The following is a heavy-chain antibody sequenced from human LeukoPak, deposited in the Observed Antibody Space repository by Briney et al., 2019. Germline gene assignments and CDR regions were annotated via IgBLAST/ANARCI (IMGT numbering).Heavy chain of an antibody. Sequence: GGSLRLSCAASGFTFSSYGMHWVRQAPGKGLEWAAVISYDGSNKYYADSVKGRFTISRDNSKNTLYLQMNSLRAEDTAVYYCVGWLVQDPDYWGQGTLVTVSS. D-gene: IGHD6-19*01. CDR1: GFTFSSYG. J-gene: IGHJ4*02. CDR2: ISYDGSNK. V-gene: IGHV3-30*03. CDR3: VGWLVQDPDY.